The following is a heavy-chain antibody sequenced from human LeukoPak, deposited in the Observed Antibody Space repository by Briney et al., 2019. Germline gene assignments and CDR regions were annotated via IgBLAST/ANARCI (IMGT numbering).Heavy chain of an antibody. Sequence: PGGSLRLSCAASGFTFSSYGMHWVRQAPGKGLGWVSAISGSGGSTYYADSVKGRFTISRDNSKNTLYVQVNSLGTEDTAAYYCAKGSYYDSSGSFYFDYWGQGTLVTVSS. J-gene: IGHJ4*02. CDR1: GFTFSSYG. D-gene: IGHD3-22*01. CDR3: AKGSYYDSSGSFYFDY. V-gene: IGHV3-23*01. CDR2: ISGSGGST.